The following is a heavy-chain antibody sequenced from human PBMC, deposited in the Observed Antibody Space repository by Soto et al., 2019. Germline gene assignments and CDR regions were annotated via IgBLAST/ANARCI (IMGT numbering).Heavy chain of an antibody. Sequence: EVHLVESGGGLVQPGRSLRLSCAASGFTFDDFAMHWVRQVPGKGLEWVSSISWNSGNIVYADSVKGRFTISRDSAKNSLYLQMNSLRTEDTALYYCAKGAETSIFGYFDYWGQGTLVTVSS. CDR2: ISWNSGNI. V-gene: IGHV3-9*01. CDR1: GFTFDDFA. J-gene: IGHJ4*02. D-gene: IGHD3-3*01. CDR3: AKGAETSIFGYFDY.